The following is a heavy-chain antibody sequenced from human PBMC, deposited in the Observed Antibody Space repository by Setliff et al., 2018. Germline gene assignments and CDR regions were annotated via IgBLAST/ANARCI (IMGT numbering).Heavy chain of an antibody. V-gene: IGHV4-59*11. D-gene: IGHD6-6*01. J-gene: IGHJ4*02. Sequence: SETLSLTCTVSGASISTHYWSWIRQPPGKGLEWIGHTYYSGGTSYNPSLKSRVTISVDTSKNQFSLNLSSVTAADTAVYYCARGQATSSRSSLVYWGQGILVTVSS. CDR1: GASISTHY. CDR3: ARGQATSSRSSLVY. CDR2: TYYSGGT.